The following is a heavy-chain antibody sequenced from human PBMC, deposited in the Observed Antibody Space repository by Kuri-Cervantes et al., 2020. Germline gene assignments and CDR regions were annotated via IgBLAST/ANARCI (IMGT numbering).Heavy chain of an antibody. V-gene: IGHV3-30*02. CDR2: IRYDGSNE. Sequence: GGSLRLSCTASGFTFSNYGMHWVRQAPGKGLEWVAFIRYDGSNEYYADSVKGRFTISRDNAKNSLYLQMNSLRAEDTALYYCARAPYYYDSSRRAGNYWYFDLWGRGTLVTVSS. J-gene: IGHJ2*01. D-gene: IGHD3-22*01. CDR1: GFTFSNYG. CDR3: ARAPYYYDSSRRAGNYWYFDL.